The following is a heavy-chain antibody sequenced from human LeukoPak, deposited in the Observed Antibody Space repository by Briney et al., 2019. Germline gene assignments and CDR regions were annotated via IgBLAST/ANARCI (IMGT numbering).Heavy chain of an antibody. Sequence: GGSLRLSCAASGFTVSSNYMTWVRQAPGKGLEWVSLIYSGGSTSYADSVRGRFTISRDNSKNTLYLQMNSLRAEDTAVYYCGYDSSGSHDYWGQGTLVTVSS. D-gene: IGHD3-22*01. V-gene: IGHV3-66*01. CDR2: IYSGGST. J-gene: IGHJ4*02. CDR1: GFTVSSNY. CDR3: GYDSSGSHDY.